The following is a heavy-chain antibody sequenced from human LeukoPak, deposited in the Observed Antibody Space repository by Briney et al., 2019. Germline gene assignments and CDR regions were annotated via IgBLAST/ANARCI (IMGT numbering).Heavy chain of an antibody. Sequence: PGGSLRLSCAASGFTYSHFGMHWVRQAPGKGLEWVAVIWSDGSEKYYGDAVKGRFTISRDNSRNTLYLQMNNLRDDDTAVYFCAKDAQRGFDYSNSLEYWGQGTLVSVSS. J-gene: IGHJ4*02. CDR1: GFTYSHFG. D-gene: IGHD4-11*01. V-gene: IGHV3-33*06. CDR3: AKDAQRGFDYSNSLEY. CDR2: IWSDGSEK.